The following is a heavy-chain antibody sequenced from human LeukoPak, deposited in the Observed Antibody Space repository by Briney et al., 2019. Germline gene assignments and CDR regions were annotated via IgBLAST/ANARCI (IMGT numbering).Heavy chain of an antibody. CDR1: GFTFSSYS. J-gene: IGHJ6*03. CDR2: ISTSSSYI. D-gene: IGHD1-26*01. V-gene: IGHV3-21*01. Sequence: GGSLRLSCAASGFTFSSYSMNWVRQAPGKGLEWVSSISTSSSYIYYADSVKGRFTISRDNAKNSLYLQMNSLRAGDTAVYYCARLMWELPPHYYYMDVWGKGTTVTISS. CDR3: ARLMWELPPHYYYMDV.